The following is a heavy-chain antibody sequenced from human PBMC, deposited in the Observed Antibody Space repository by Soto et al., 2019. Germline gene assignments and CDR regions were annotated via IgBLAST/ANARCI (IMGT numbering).Heavy chain of an antibody. Sequence: QLQLQESGPGLVKPSETLSLTCTVSGGSISTNDHFWGWIRQPPGKGLEWIGIGYYTGKTYYNPSLQSRVTIPVDTSKNQFSLKLTSLTAADTAVYYCARDKQTFDVWGQGTMVTVSS. CDR1: GGSISTNDHF. CDR2: GYYTGKT. V-gene: IGHV4-39*02. CDR3: ARDKQTFDV. J-gene: IGHJ3*01. D-gene: IGHD6-13*01.